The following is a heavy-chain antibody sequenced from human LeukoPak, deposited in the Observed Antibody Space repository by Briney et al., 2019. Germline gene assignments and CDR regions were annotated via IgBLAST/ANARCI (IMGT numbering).Heavy chain of an antibody. V-gene: IGHV4-59*01. Sequence: SETLSLTCTVSGGSISSYYWSWIRQPPGKGLEWIGYIYYSGSTNYNPSLKSRVTISVDTSKNQFSLKLSSVTAADTAAYYCARVVFGGIPYFDYWGQGTLVTVSS. D-gene: IGHD1-14*01. J-gene: IGHJ4*02. CDR2: IYYSGST. CDR3: ARVVFGGIPYFDY. CDR1: GGSISSYY.